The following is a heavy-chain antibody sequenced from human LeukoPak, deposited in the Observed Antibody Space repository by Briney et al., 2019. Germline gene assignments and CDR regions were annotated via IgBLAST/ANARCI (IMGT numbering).Heavy chain of an antibody. Sequence: ASVKVSCKASGYTFTGYYMHWARQAPGQGLEWMGWINPNSGGTNYAQKFQGRVTMTRDTSISTAYMELSRLRSDDTAVYYCARFGLLYSSSLTTDFDYWGQGTLVTVSS. CDR3: ARFGLLYSSSLTTDFDY. CDR2: INPNSGGT. J-gene: IGHJ4*02. V-gene: IGHV1-2*02. CDR1: GYTFTGYY. D-gene: IGHD6-6*01.